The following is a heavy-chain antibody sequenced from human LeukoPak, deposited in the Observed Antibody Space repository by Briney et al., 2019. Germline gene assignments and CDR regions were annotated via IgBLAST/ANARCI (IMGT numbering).Heavy chain of an antibody. D-gene: IGHD4-11*01. J-gene: IGHJ6*03. CDR3: ARAPKGMTTVRYYYYYYMDV. CDR1: GGSISSGAYY. V-gene: IGHV4-31*03. CDR2: VYYSGST. Sequence: SATLSLTCTVSGGSISSGAYYWTWIRQHPGKGLEWLGYVYYSGSTYYNPSLRSRITMSLDTSKNQFSLKLSSVTAADTAVYFCARAPKGMTTVRYYYYYYMDVWGKGTTVTVSS.